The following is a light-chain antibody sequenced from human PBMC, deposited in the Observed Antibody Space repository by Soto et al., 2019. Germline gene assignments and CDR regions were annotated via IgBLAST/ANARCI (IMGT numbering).Light chain of an antibody. CDR1: ISNIGATYD. J-gene: IGLJ1*01. CDR2: GNS. V-gene: IGLV1-40*01. Sequence: QSLLTQPPSVSGSPGQRVTISCTWSISNIGATYDVQWYQQLPGTAPKLLIYGNSNRPSGVPDRFSGSKSGTSASLATTGLQADDEADYYCQSYDSSLSAHYVFGTGTKVTV. CDR3: QSYDSSLSAHYV.